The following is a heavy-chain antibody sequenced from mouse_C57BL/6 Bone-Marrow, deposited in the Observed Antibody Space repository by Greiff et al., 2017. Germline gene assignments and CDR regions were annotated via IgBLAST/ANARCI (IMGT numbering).Heavy chain of an antibody. CDR2: IHPNSGST. Sequence: QVQLQQSGAELVKPGASVKLSCKASGYTFTSYWMHWVKQRPGQGLEWIGMIHPNSGSTNYNEKFKSKATLTVDKSSSTAYMQLSSLTSEDSAVYYCARKSYGSRYFDVWGTGTTVTVSS. V-gene: IGHV1-64*01. CDR3: ARKSYGSRYFDV. CDR1: GYTFTSYW. D-gene: IGHD1-1*01. J-gene: IGHJ1*03.